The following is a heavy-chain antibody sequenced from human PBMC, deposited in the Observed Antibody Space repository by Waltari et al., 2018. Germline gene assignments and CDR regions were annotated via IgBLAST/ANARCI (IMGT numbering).Heavy chain of an antibody. V-gene: IGHV4-4*02. Sequence: QVQLQESGPGLVKPSGTLSLTCAVSGGSISSNNWWSWVRQSPGKGLEWIGEIYHIGSPNYNPSLKSRVTISVDKSKNQFSLTLSSVTAADTAMYYCARAQGEYDFWNGYNDQWGQGTLVTVTS. CDR3: ARAQGEYDFWNGYNDQ. CDR1: GGSISSNNW. J-gene: IGHJ4*02. D-gene: IGHD3-3*01. CDR2: IYHIGSP.